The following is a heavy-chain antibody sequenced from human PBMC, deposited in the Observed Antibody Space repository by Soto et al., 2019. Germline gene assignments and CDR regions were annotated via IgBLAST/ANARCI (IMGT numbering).Heavy chain of an antibody. CDR1: GGSISSYY. Sequence: SETLSLTCTVSGGSISSYYWSWIRQPPGKGLEWIGYIYYSGSTNYNPSLKSRVTISVDTSKNQFSLKLSSVTAADTAVYYCARVRRYSISWFDPWGQGTLVTVSS. V-gene: IGHV4-59*01. J-gene: IGHJ5*02. D-gene: IGHD2-15*01. CDR2: IYYSGST. CDR3: ARVRRYSISWFDP.